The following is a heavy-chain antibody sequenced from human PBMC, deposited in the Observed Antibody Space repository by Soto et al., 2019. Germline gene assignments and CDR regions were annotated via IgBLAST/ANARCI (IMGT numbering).Heavy chain of an antibody. CDR2: ISYDGSNK. Sequence: GGSLRLSCAASGFTFSSYGMHWVRQAPGKGLEWVAVISYDGSNKYYADSVKGRFTISRDNSKNTLYLQMNSLRAEDTAVYYCAKEYRYRYYGMDVWGQGTTVTVSS. J-gene: IGHJ6*02. D-gene: IGHD1-1*01. CDR1: GFTFSSYG. V-gene: IGHV3-30*18. CDR3: AKEYRYRYYGMDV.